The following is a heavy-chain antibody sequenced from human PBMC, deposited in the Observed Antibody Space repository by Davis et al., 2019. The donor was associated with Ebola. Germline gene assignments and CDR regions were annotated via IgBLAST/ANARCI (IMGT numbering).Heavy chain of an antibody. D-gene: IGHD3-3*01. CDR1: GSTFRNYW. Sequence: PGGSLRLSCAAPGSTFRNYWMNWVRQVPGKGLVWVARINGEGNSKDYADSVKGRFTISRDNAKNTLYLQMNSLRAEDTAVYYCARSFGLPYYYYGMDVWGQGTTVTVSS. CDR2: INGEGNSK. V-gene: IGHV3-74*01. J-gene: IGHJ6*02. CDR3: ARSFGLPYYYYGMDV.